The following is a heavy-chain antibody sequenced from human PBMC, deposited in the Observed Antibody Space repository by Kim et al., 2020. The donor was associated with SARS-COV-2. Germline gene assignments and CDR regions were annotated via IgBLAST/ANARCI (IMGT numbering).Heavy chain of an antibody. D-gene: IGHD5-12*01. J-gene: IGHJ4*02. CDR3: AKDSRYSGYVSYFDY. V-gene: IGHV3-33*06. CDR2: IWYDGSNK. Sequence: GGSLRLSCAASGFTFSSYGMHWVRQAPGKGLEWVAVIWYDGSNKYYADSVKGRFTISRDNSKNTLYLQMNSLRAEDTAVYYCAKDSRYSGYVSYFDYWGQGTLVTVSS. CDR1: GFTFSSYG.